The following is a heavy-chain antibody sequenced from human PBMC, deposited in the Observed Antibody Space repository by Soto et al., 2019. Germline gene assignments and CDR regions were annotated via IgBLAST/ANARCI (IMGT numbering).Heavy chain of an antibody. CDR3: ARARDPNWSYITFDY. J-gene: IGHJ4*02. CDR2: ISAGNGNT. Sequence: ASVKVSCKASGYTFTSNAMHWVRQAPGQRLEWMGWISAGNGNTKYSQKFQDRVTITRDTSASTAYMELSSLRSEDTAIYYCARARDPNWSYITFDYWGQGTLVTVSS. D-gene: IGHD1-7*01. CDR1: GYTFTSNA. V-gene: IGHV1-3*01.